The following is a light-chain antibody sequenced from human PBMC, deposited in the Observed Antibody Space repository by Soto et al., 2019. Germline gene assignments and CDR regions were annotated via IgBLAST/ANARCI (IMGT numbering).Light chain of an antibody. V-gene: IGKV1-27*01. Sequence: DIQMTQSPSSLSAFVGDRVTITCRARQGISNYLAWYQQKPWRVPKLLIYAASTLQSGVPSRFSGSGSGTDFTLTISSLQPEDVATYYCQRFNSDPPTFGQGTKVAIK. J-gene: IGKJ1*01. CDR2: AAS. CDR3: QRFNSDPPT. CDR1: QGISNY.